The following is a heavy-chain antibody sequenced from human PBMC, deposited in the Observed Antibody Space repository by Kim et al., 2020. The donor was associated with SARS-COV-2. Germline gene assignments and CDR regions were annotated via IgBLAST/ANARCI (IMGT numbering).Heavy chain of an antibody. J-gene: IGHJ6*02. CDR1: GGSVSSGSYY. D-gene: IGHD4-4*01. CDR2: IYYSGST. CDR3: ARDGYSNAVGLYGMDV. V-gene: IGHV4-61*01. Sequence: SETLSLTCTVSGGSVSSGSYYWSWIRQPPGKGLEWIGYIYYSGSTNYNPSLKSRVTISVDTSKNQFSLKLSSVTAADTAVYYCARDGYSNAVGLYGMDVWGQGTTVTVSS.